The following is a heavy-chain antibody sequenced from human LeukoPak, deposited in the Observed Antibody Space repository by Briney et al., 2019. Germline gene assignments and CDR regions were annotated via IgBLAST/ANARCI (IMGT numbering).Heavy chain of an antibody. CDR1: GYSFSSYG. D-gene: IGHD3-10*01. CDR2: INAYNGHT. CDR3: ARDLTSRPFHGNWFDS. Sequence: EASVKVSCKASGYSFSSYGISWVRQAPGQGLEWLGWINAYNGHTKYAQRFQGRVTTTTDISTSTAYMELRSLRSDDTAVYYCARDLTSRPFHGNWFDSWGQGTLVTVSS. J-gene: IGHJ5*01. V-gene: IGHV1-18*01.